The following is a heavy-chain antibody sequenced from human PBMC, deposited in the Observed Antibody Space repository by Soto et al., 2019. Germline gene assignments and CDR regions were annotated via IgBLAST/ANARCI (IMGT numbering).Heavy chain of an antibody. CDR3: ASPVGATRYYYYYGMDV. CDR1: GYSLTTHW. Sequence: GESLKISCEGSGYSLTTHWISWVRQMPGKGLEWMGRIDPSDSYTNYSPSFQGHVTISADKSISTAYLQWSSLKASDTAMYYCASPVGATRYYYYYGMDVWGQGTTVTVSS. J-gene: IGHJ6*02. CDR2: IDPSDSYT. D-gene: IGHD1-26*01. V-gene: IGHV5-10-1*01.